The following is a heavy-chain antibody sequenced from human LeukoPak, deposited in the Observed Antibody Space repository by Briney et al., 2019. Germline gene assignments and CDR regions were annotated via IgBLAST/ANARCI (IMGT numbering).Heavy chain of an antibody. V-gene: IGHV4-4*07. J-gene: IGHJ4*02. CDR2: IYISGST. Sequence: PSETLSLTCTVSGGSFSNYYWSWIRQPAGRGLEWLGRIYISGSTNYNPSLESRVTMSVDTSKNQFSLRLTSVTAADTAVYYCARDWESRDGFDFWGQGTLVTVSS. CDR1: GGSFSNYY. CDR3: ARDWESRDGFDF. D-gene: IGHD5-24*01.